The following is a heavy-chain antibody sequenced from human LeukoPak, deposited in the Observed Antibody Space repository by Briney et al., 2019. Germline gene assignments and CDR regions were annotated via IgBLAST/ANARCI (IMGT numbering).Heavy chain of an antibody. CDR2: IKPNSGGT. CDR3: ARGSIVGASFDYFDY. J-gene: IGHJ4*02. CDR1: GYTFTDYY. D-gene: IGHD1-26*01. Sequence: ASVKVSCKASGYTFTDYYIHWVRQAPGQGLEWMGWIKPNSGGTNYAQKFQGRVTMTRDTPISTAYMELSRLRSDDTAVYYCARGSIVGASFDYFDYWGQGTLVTVSS. V-gene: IGHV1-2*02.